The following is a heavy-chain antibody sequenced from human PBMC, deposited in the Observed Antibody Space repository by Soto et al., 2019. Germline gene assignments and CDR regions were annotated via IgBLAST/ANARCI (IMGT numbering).Heavy chain of an antibody. CDR1: GYTFTSYA. CDR2: INAGNGNT. CDR3: ARGGTVTTSFYYYMDV. Sequence: ASVKVSCKASGYTFTSYAMHWVRQAPGQRLEWMGWINAGNGNTKYSQKFQGRVTITRDTSASTACMELSSLRSEDTAVYYCARGGTVTTSFYYYMDVWGKGTTVTVSS. V-gene: IGHV1-3*01. D-gene: IGHD4-4*01. J-gene: IGHJ6*03.